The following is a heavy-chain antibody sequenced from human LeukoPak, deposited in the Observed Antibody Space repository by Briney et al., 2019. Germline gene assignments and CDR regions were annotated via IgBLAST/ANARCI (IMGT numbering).Heavy chain of an antibody. J-gene: IGHJ6*02. CDR2: INPNSGGT. CDR3: AREDYGDYGTPYYHYGMDV. V-gene: IGHV1-2*02. Sequence: ASVKVSCKASGYTFTGYYMHWVRQAPGQGLEWMGWINPNSGGTNYAQKFQGRVTMTRDTSISTAYMELSRLRSDDTAVYYCAREDYGDYGTPYYHYGMDVWGQGTTVTVSS. CDR1: GYTFTGYY. D-gene: IGHD4-17*01.